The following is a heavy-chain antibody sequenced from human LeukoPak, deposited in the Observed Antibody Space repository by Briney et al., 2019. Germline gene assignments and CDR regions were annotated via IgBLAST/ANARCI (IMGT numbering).Heavy chain of an antibody. CDR2: ISAYNGDT. Sequence: ASVKVSCKASGYTFISYGISWVRQPPGQGLEWMGWISAYNGDTNYAQKLQGRVTMTTDTSTSTAYMELRSLRSDDTAVYYCARDTGGESGTYYTATWFDPWGQGTLVTVSS. V-gene: IGHV1-18*01. CDR1: GYTFISYG. D-gene: IGHD3-10*01. CDR3: ARDTGGESGTYYTATWFDP. J-gene: IGHJ5*02.